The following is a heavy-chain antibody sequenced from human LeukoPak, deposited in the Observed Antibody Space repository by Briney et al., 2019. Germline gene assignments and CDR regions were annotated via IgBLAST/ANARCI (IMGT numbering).Heavy chain of an antibody. CDR1: GFTFSSYW. Sequence: GGSQRLSCAASGFTFSSYWMHWVRQAPGKGLVWVSRIGSDGSSTSYADSVKGRFTISRDNAKNTLFLQMNSLRAEDTAVYYCARERNYYFDYWGQGALVTVSS. V-gene: IGHV3-74*01. CDR2: IGSDGSST. J-gene: IGHJ4*02. CDR3: ARERNYYFDY. D-gene: IGHD5-24*01.